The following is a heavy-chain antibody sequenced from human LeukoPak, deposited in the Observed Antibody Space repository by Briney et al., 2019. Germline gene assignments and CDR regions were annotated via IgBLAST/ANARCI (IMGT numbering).Heavy chain of an antibody. CDR2: IYYSGST. Sequence: SETLSLTCTVSGDSISRYYWSWIRQPPGKGLEWIGYIYYSGSTNYNPSLKSRVTISVDTSKNQFSLKLSSVTAADTAVYYCARVGSSGWYYFDYWGQGTLVTVSS. V-gene: IGHV4-59*08. D-gene: IGHD6-19*01. CDR3: ARVGSSGWYYFDY. CDR1: GDSISRYY. J-gene: IGHJ4*02.